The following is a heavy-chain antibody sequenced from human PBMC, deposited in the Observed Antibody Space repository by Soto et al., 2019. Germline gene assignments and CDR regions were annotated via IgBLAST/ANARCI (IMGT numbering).Heavy chain of an antibody. CDR3: AFRVGVMKYGMDV. Sequence: QVQLVQSGAEVKKPGSSVKVSCKSSGLTFSNYAISWVRQAPGQGPEWMGGIVHLYGTTNYAQRFQGRVTITADDSTNTAYMEMRSLTSDDAVTYYCAFRVGVMKYGMDVWGQGTTVTVSS. CDR1: GLTFSNYA. J-gene: IGHJ6*02. D-gene: IGHD2-21*01. V-gene: IGHV1-69*01. CDR2: IVHLYGTT.